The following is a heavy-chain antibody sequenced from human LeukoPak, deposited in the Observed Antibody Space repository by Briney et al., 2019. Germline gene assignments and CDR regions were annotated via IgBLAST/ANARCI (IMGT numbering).Heavy chain of an antibody. CDR3: ARVSAGNYYGSGSYYIPPRY. V-gene: IGHV1-2*02. J-gene: IGHJ4*02. CDR1: GYTFTGFY. Sequence: ASVKVSCKASGYTFTGFYMHWVRQAPGQGLEWMGWINPNSGGTHYAQNFQGRVTMTWDTSVNTVYLELSRLRSVDTAVYYCARVSAGNYYGSGSYYIPPRYWGQGTLVTVSS. CDR2: INPNSGGT. D-gene: IGHD3-10*01.